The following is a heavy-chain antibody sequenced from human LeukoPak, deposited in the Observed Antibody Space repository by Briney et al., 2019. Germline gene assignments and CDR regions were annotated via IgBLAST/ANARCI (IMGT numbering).Heavy chain of an antibody. CDR1: GDSVVSNSTA. V-gene: IGHV6-1*01. Sequence: SQTLSLTCVISGDSVVSNSTACNWIRQSPSRGLEWLGRTYYRSKWYNDYAVSVKSRITINPDTSKNQFSLQLNSVTPEDTAVYYCARDYYDSSGYYYVHLDYWGQGTLVTVSS. D-gene: IGHD3-22*01. CDR2: TYYRSKWYN. CDR3: ARDYYDSSGYYYVHLDY. J-gene: IGHJ4*02.